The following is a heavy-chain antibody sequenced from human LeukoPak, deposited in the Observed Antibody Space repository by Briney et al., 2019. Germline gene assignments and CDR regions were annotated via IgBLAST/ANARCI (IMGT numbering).Heavy chain of an antibody. CDR3: ARGSLYMVRGVITDY. V-gene: IGHV3-66*01. D-gene: IGHD3-10*01. CDR2: IYSGGST. J-gene: IGHJ4*02. CDR1: GFTVSSNY. Sequence: GGSLRLSCAASGFTVSSNYMSWVRQAPGKGLDWVSVIYSGGSTYYADSVKGRFTISRDNSKNTLYLQMNSLRAEDTAVYYCARGSLYMVRGVITDYWGQGTLVTVSS.